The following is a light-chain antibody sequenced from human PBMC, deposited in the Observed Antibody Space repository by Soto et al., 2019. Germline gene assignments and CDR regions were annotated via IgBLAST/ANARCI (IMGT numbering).Light chain of an antibody. CDR1: QTSSSW. CDR3: QQSYSTPIT. V-gene: IGKV1-5*03. CDR2: KAS. Sequence: DIQMTQSPSTLSGSVGDRVTITCRASQTSSSWLAWYQQKPGKAPKLLIYKASTLKSGVPSRFSGSGSGTDFTLTISSLQPEDFATYYCQQSYSTPITFGQGTRLEIK. J-gene: IGKJ5*01.